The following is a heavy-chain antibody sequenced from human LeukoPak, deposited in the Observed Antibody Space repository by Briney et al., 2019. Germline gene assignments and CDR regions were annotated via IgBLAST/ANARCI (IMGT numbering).Heavy chain of an antibody. CDR1: GGSFSGYY. CDR2: INHSGST. J-gene: IGHJ4*02. D-gene: IGHD4-17*01. V-gene: IGHV4-34*01. CDR3: ARIYGDFPYDY. Sequence: PSETLSLTCAVYGGSFSGYYWSWLRQPPGKGLEWIGEINHSGSTNYNPSLKSRVTISVDTSKNQFSLKLSSVTAADTAVYYCARIYGDFPYDYWGQGTLVTVSS.